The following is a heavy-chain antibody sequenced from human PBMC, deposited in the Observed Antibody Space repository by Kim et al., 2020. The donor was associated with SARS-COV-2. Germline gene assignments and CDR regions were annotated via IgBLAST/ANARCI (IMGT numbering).Heavy chain of an antibody. J-gene: IGHJ6*02. V-gene: IGHV4-34*01. CDR3: GVIVNYGMDV. CDR1: GGSFSGYY. CDR2: SNHSGST. Sequence: SETLSLTCAVYGGSFSGYYWSWIRQPPGKGQEWIGESNHSGSTNYNPSLKSRVTISVDTSKNQISLKLSSVTAADTAVYYCGVIVNYGMDVWGQGATVTVSS. D-gene: IGHD3-16*02.